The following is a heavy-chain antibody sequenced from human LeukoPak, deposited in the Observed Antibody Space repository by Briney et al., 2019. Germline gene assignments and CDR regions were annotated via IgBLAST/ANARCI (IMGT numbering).Heavy chain of an antibody. CDR3: ARVASSSWSSFDY. Sequence: SETLSLTCTVSGGSISSDYWSWIRQPPGKGLEWIGFISYRGSTSYNPSLKSRVTISVDRSKNQFSLKLSSVTAADTAVYYCARVASSSWSSFDYWGQGTLVTVSS. D-gene: IGHD6-13*01. V-gene: IGHV4-59*08. CDR2: ISYRGST. J-gene: IGHJ4*02. CDR1: GGSISSDY.